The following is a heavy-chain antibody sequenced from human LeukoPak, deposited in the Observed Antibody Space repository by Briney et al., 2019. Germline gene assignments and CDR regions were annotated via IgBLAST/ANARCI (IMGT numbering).Heavy chain of an antibody. J-gene: IGHJ4*02. CDR2: IDSDGSST. CDR1: GFTFSSYW. CDR3: ARGSYCSSTTCGNFDY. V-gene: IGHV3-74*01. Sequence: PGGSLRLSCAASGFTFSSYWMHWVRQAPGKGLVWVSRIDSDGSSTSYADSVKGRFTISRDNATNTLYLQMNSLSAEDTAVYYCARGSYCSSTTCGNFDYWGQGTLVTVSS. D-gene: IGHD2-2*01.